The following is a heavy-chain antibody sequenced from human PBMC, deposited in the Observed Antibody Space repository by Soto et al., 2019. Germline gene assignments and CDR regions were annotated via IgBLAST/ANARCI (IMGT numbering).Heavy chain of an antibody. V-gene: IGHV3-33*01. CDR2: IWYDGSNK. CDR1: GFTFSSYG. D-gene: IGHD6-19*01. CDR3: AREEHRKPSSGWYLGY. J-gene: IGHJ4*02. Sequence: GGSLRLSCAASGFTFSSYGMHWVRQAPGKGLEWVAVIWYDGSNKYYADSVKGRFTISRDNSKNTLYLQMNSLRAEDTAVYYCAREEHRKPSSGWYLGYWGQGTLVTVSS.